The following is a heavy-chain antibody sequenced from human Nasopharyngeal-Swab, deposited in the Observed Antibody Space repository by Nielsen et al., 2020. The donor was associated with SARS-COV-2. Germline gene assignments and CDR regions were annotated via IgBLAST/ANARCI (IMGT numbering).Heavy chain of an antibody. V-gene: IGHV1-3*01. CDR3: ARGGKRGLYCSGGSCYPDY. J-gene: IGHJ4*02. D-gene: IGHD2-15*01. Sequence: ASVKVSCKASGYTFTSYAMHWVRQAPGQRLEWMGWINAGNGNTKYSQKFQGRVTITRDTSASTAYMELSSLRSEDPAVYYCARGGKRGLYCSGGSCYPDYWGQGTLVTVSS. CDR1: GYTFTSYA. CDR2: INAGNGNT.